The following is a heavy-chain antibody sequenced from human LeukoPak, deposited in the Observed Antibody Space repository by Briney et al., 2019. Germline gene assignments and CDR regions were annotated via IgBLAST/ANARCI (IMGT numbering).Heavy chain of an antibody. V-gene: IGHV3-11*01. J-gene: IGHJ4*02. D-gene: IGHD3-9*01. CDR1: GFGFSYYY. Sequence: GFLRLSCAASGFGFSYYYMGWVRPAPGKGLEWLSYIVGDSNIIYYADSVKGRFTISRDNAKNSLFLQMNSLRAEDTAVYYCARDPTRYDYWGQGTLVTVSS. CDR3: ARDPTRYDY. CDR2: IVGDSNII.